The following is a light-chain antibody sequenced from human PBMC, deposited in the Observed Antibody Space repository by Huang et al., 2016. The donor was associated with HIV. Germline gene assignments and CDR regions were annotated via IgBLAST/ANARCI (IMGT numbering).Light chain of an antibody. Sequence: VVMTQSPLSLPVPPGEPASISCRSSQSLRHSNVLNYLDWYLQKPGQSPQLLIYLGSSRASGVPDRFSGCGSGTAFSLNISRVEAEDAGIYYCMEALQTPYTFGQGTKLEI. CDR2: LGS. J-gene: IGKJ2*01. CDR3: MEALQTPYT. CDR1: QSLRHSNVLNY. V-gene: IGKV2-28*01.